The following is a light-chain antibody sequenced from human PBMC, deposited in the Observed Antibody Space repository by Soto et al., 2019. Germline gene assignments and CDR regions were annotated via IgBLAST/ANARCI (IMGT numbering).Light chain of an antibody. Sequence: QSVLTQSRSVSGSPGQSVTISCTGTSTDVGGYNYVSWYQQHPGKVPKLMLYDVSKRPSGVPDRFSGSKSGNTASLTISGLQAEDEADYYCCSYAGMDTLYVFGSGTKVTVL. CDR3: CSYAGMDTLYV. J-gene: IGLJ1*01. V-gene: IGLV2-11*01. CDR1: STDVGGYNY. CDR2: DVS.